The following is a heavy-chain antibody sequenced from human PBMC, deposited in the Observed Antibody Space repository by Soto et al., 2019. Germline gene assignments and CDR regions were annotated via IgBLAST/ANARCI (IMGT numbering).Heavy chain of an antibody. D-gene: IGHD2-8*01. CDR1: GGSISSYY. J-gene: IGHJ6*03. CDR2: IYYSGST. V-gene: IGHV4-59*08. Sequence: SETLSLTCTVSGGSISSYYWSWIRQPPGKGLEWIGYIYYSGSTNYNPSLKSRVTISVDTSKNQFSLKLSSVSAADTAVYYCARRVYGGNYYYYYYMEVWGKGTTVTVSS. CDR3: ARRVYGGNYYYYYYMEV.